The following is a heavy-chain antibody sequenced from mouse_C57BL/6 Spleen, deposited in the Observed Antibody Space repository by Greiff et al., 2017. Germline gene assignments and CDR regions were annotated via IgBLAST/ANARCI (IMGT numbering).Heavy chain of an antibody. D-gene: IGHD4-1*01. Sequence: EVKLVESGGGLVKPGGSLKLSCAASGFTFSDYGMHWVRQAPEKGLEWVAYISSGSSTIYYEDKVKGRFTISRDKAKNTLFLQMTSVRSGDTAMYYCARVGRWYFDVWGTGTTVTVSS. J-gene: IGHJ1*03. CDR2: ISSGSSTI. CDR1: GFTFSDYG. V-gene: IGHV5-17*01. CDR3: ARVGRWYFDV.